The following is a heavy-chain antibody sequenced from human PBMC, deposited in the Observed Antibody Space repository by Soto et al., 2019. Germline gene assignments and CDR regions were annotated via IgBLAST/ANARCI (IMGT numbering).Heavy chain of an antibody. CDR1: GGSLSGYY. CDR3: ARHHVRGRTIAGAAEF. Sequence: SETLSLTCAVYGGSLSGYYWSWIRQPPGKALEWIGEINYSGNTNYNPSLKSRVTISVDPSKNQLFLNLTPVTAADTAMYYCARHHVRGRTIAGAAEFWGQGTLVTVSS. V-gene: IGHV4-34*01. D-gene: IGHD1-26*01. J-gene: IGHJ4*02. CDR2: INYSGNT.